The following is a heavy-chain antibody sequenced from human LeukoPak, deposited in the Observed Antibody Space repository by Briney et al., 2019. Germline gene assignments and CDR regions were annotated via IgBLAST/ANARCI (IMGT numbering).Heavy chain of an antibody. CDR3: ARGDWRDY. V-gene: IGHV3-30*03. D-gene: IGHD3-3*01. J-gene: IGHJ4*02. CDR1: GFTLSSYS. CDR2: ISYDGSNK. Sequence: GGSLRLSCAASGFTLSSYSMNWVRQAPGKGLEWVALISYDGSNKYYADSVKGRFTISRDNAKSTLYLQMNSLRDEDTAVYYCARGDWRDYWGQGTLVTVSS.